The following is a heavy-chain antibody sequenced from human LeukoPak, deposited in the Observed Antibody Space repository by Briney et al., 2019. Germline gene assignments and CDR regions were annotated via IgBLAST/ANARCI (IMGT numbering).Heavy chain of an antibody. Sequence: SETLSLTCAVYGGSFSGYYWSWIRQPPGKGLEWIGEINHSGSTNYNPSLKSRVTISVDTSKNQFSLKLSSVTAADTAVYYCARKDSSSSPPFDYWGQGTLVTVSS. D-gene: IGHD6-6*01. CDR1: GGSFSGYY. CDR2: INHSGST. J-gene: IGHJ4*02. V-gene: IGHV4-34*01. CDR3: ARKDSSSSPPFDY.